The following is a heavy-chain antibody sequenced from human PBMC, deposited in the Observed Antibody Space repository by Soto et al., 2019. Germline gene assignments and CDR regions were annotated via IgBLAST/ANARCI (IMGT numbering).Heavy chain of an antibody. V-gene: IGHV1-69*06. D-gene: IGHD4-4*01. CDR3: ARRRGYSNRGSYDY. J-gene: IGHJ4*02. Sequence: SVKVSCKASGGTFSSYAISWVRQAPGQGLEWMGGIIPIFGTANYAQKFQGRVTITADKSTSTAYMELSSLRSEDTAVYYCARRRGYSNRGSYDYWGQGTPVTVSS. CDR2: IIPIFGTA. CDR1: GGTFSSYA.